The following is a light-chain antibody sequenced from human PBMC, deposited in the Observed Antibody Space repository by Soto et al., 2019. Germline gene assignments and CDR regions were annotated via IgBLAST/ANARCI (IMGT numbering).Light chain of an antibody. Sequence: EIVFTQSPGTLSLSPGERATLSCRASQSVSSSYLAWYQQKPGQAPRLLIYGASSRATGIPDRFSGSVSGTDFTLTISRLEPEDFAVYYCQQYGSSLTWTFGQGTKVDIK. J-gene: IGKJ1*01. CDR1: QSVSSSY. V-gene: IGKV3-20*01. CDR3: QQYGSSLTWT. CDR2: GAS.